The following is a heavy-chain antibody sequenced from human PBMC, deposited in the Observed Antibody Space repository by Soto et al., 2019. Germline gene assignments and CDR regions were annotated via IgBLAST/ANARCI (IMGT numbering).Heavy chain of an antibody. Sequence: TGGSLRLSCVGSGFTFKNHAMNWVRQAPGKGLEWVSSLSGSGTTPYYADSVKGRFTVSRDNSKDTLYLQMNSLRAEDTAVYYCAKSASRRMSRMDVWGQGTMVTVSS. V-gene: IGHV3-23*01. CDR3: AKSASRRMSRMDV. CDR1: GFTFKNHA. D-gene: IGHD2-8*01. CDR2: LSGSGTTP. J-gene: IGHJ6*02.